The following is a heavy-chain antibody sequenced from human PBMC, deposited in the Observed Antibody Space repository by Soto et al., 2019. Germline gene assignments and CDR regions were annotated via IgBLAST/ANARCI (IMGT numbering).Heavy chain of an antibody. CDR3: ARDQYRRQGVSWFDP. V-gene: IGHV4-59*01. CDR1: GGSISSYY. Sequence: SETLSLTCTVSGGSISSYYWSWIRQPPGKGLEWIGYIYYSGSTNYNPSLKSRVTISVDTSKNQFSLKLSTVTAADTAVYYCARDQYRRQGVSWFDPWGQGTLVTVSS. D-gene: IGHD2-2*01. J-gene: IGHJ5*02. CDR2: IYYSGST.